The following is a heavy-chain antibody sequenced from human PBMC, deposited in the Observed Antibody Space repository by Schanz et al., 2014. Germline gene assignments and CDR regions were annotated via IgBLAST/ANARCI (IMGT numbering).Heavy chain of an antibody. CDR1: GGSISSSSYY. J-gene: IGHJ6*02. D-gene: IGHD4-17*01. CDR3: ARDRGMTTSDYYYGMDV. CDR2: IFYTGST. Sequence: QVQLQESGPGLVKPSETLSLTCTVSGGSISSSSYYWGWIRQSPGQGLEWIGSIFYTGSTYYNPSLKSRVSMSIDTSKNQFSLKRSSVTAADTAVYYCARDRGMTTSDYYYGMDVWGQGTTVTVSS. V-gene: IGHV4-39*07.